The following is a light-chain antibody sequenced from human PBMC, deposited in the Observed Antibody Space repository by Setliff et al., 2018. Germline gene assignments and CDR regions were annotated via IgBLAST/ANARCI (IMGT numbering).Light chain of an antibody. Sequence: QAVVTQEPSLTVSPGGTVTLTCGSSTGAVTSGHYPYWFQQKPGQAPRTLIYDVSNTHSWTPARFSGSLLGGKAALTLSGAQSEDEAAYFCSFAYSGVGVFGGGTKVTVL. V-gene: IGLV7-46*01. CDR2: DVS. CDR3: SFAYSGVGV. CDR1: TGAVTSGHY. J-gene: IGLJ2*01.